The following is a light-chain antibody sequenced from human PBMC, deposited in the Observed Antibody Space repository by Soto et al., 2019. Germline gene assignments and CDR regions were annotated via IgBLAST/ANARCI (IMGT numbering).Light chain of an antibody. CDR1: QGISSA. Sequence: AIQLTQSPSSLSASVGDRVTITCRASQGISSALAWYQQKPGKAPKLLIYDASSLESGVPSRFSGSGSGTDFTLTISSLQPEDFATYYCQHWTFGQGTKVEIK. CDR2: DAS. CDR3: QHWT. J-gene: IGKJ1*01. V-gene: IGKV1-13*02.